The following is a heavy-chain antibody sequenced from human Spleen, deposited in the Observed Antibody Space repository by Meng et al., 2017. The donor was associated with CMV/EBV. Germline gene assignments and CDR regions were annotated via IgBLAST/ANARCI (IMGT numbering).Heavy chain of an antibody. CDR1: DDSITNNTFF. Sequence: SETLSLTCTVSDDSITNNTFFWGWIRQPPGRGLEWIGSFFYSGDTYYNPSLKSRVAISVDTSKNQFSLKVNFVTAADTAVYFCARHLRGYSWPKSDWGQGTVVTVSS. J-gene: IGHJ4*02. D-gene: IGHD1-1*01. CDR3: ARHLRGYSWPKSD. V-gene: IGHV4-39*01. CDR2: FFYSGDT.